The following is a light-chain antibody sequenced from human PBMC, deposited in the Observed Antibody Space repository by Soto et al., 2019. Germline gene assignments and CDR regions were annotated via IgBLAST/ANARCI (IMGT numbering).Light chain of an antibody. J-gene: IGKJ4*01. Sequence: LTQSPDTLSLSPGERAILSCGASQSIDNFLAWYQHKPGHPPRLLIYDSTNRAPGVSARFSATASGTEFTLTINNLEPEDFAVYYCQHRSTWPPGLTFGGGTRIEIK. CDR3: QHRSTWPPGLT. CDR2: DST. V-gene: IGKV3-11*01. CDR1: QSIDNF.